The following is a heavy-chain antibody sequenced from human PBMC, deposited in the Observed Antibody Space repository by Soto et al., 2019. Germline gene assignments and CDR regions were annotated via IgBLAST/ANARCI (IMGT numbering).Heavy chain of an antibody. CDR3: ARVMGFPLLGGQGFDY. J-gene: IGHJ4*02. CDR1: GYTFTSYY. D-gene: IGHD3-16*01. V-gene: IGHV1-46*03. Sequence: EASVKVSCKASGYTFTSYYMHWVRQAPGQGLEWMGIINPSGGSTSYAQKFQGRVTMTRDTSTSTVYMELSSLRSEDTAVYYCARVMGFPLLGGQGFDYWGQGTLVTVSS. CDR2: INPSGGST.